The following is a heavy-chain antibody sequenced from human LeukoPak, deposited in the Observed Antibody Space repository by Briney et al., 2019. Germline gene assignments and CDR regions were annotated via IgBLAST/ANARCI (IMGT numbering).Heavy chain of an antibody. CDR2: INPNSGGT. CDR3: AREEMATTDNAFDI. J-gene: IGHJ3*02. D-gene: IGHD5-24*01. Sequence: ASVKVSCKASGYTFTGYYMHWVRQAPGQGLEWMGWINPNSGGTNYAQKFQGRVTMTRDTSISTAYMELSRLRSDDTAVYYCAREEMATTDNAFDIWGQGTMVTVSS. V-gene: IGHV1-2*02. CDR1: GYTFTGYY.